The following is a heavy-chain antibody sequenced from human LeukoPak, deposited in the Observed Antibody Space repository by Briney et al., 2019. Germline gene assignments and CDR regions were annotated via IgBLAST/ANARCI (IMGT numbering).Heavy chain of an antibody. D-gene: IGHD7-27*01. V-gene: IGHV4-59*01. Sequence: PSETLSLTCTVSGGSISTYYWSWIRQPPGKGLEWIGYIYYSGSTNYNPSLKSRVTISVDTSKNQFSLKLSSVTAADTAVYYCAREDTGSTYYYYMDVWGKGTTVTVSS. CDR1: GGSISTYY. CDR2: IYYSGST. J-gene: IGHJ6*03. CDR3: AREDTGSTYYYYMDV.